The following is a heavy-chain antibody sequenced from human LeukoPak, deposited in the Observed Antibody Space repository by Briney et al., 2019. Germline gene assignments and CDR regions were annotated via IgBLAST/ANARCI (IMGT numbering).Heavy chain of an antibody. Sequence: TETLSLTCAVYGGSFSGYYWSWIRQPPGKGLEWIGEINHSGSTNYNPSLKSRVTISVDTSKNQFSLKLSSVTAADAAVYYCARLRYSKYYMDVWGKGTTVTVSS. CDR1: GGSFSGYY. J-gene: IGHJ6*03. V-gene: IGHV4-34*01. D-gene: IGHD4-11*01. CDR3: ARLRYSKYYMDV. CDR2: INHSGST.